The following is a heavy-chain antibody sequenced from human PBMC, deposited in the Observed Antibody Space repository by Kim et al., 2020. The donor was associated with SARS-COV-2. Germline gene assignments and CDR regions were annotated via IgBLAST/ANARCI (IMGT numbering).Heavy chain of an antibody. CDR1: GGSFSGYY. CDR3: ARGGRVLSNPYSSSWFAEYFQH. CDR2: INHSGST. V-gene: IGHV4-34*01. Sequence: SETLSLTCAVYGGSFSGYYWSWIRQPPGKGLEWIGEINHSGSTNYNPSLKSRVTISVDTSKNQFSLKLSSVTAADTAVYYCARGGRVLSNPYSSSWFAEYFQHWGQGTLVTVSS. J-gene: IGHJ1*01. D-gene: IGHD6-13*01.